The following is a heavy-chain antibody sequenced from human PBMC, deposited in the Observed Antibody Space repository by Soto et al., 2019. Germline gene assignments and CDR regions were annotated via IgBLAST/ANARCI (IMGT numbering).Heavy chain of an antibody. D-gene: IGHD3-16*01. CDR2: IYYSGST. CDR1: RDYRTRPYYY. CDR3: AMIPVDTYMIYWFDP. J-gene: IGHJ5*01. Sequence: PSETRSCTGTDPRDYRTRPYYYRSFFRRPPGKGLEWLGHIYYSGSTNYSPSLKSRVTISLDTSNNQFSLKVTSVTAADTAVYYCAMIPVDTYMIYWFDPWGQGTLVTVSS. V-gene: IGHV4-61*01.